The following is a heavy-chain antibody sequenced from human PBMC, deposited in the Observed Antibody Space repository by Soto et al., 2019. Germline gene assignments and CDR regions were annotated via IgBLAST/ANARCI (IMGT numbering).Heavy chain of an antibody. CDR3: AKDRGDAFEEGYDFDY. CDR1: GFSINNYA. V-gene: IGHV3-23*01. J-gene: IGHJ4*02. Sequence: PVGSLRLSWAASGFSINNYAVSWVREAPGKGLEWVSGITAGGGRLYFADSVNGRFTISRDSSKNTLHLQMNSLRVEDTAVYYCAKDRGDAFEEGYDFDYWGQGIVVTVSS. CDR2: ITAGGGRL. D-gene: IGHD3-16*01.